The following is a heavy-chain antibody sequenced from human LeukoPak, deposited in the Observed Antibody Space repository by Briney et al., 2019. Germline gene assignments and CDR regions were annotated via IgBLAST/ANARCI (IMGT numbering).Heavy chain of an antibody. CDR3: ARSYHYDSGLNV. CDR2: ISSSGVAI. CDR1: GFTFSDYY. V-gene: IGHV3-11*01. J-gene: IGHJ6*02. Sequence: GGSLRLSCAASGFTFSDYYMNWIRQAPGKGLEWLSYISSSGVAIYSADSVKGRFTISRDNAKNSLYLQMNSLRAEDTAVYYCARSYHYDSGLNVWGQGSTVTVSS. D-gene: IGHD3-10*01.